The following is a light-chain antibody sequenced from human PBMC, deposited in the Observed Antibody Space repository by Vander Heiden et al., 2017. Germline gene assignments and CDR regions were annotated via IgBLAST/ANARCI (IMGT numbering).Light chain of an antibody. CDR2: KAS. CDR1: QNINRW. V-gene: IGKV1-5*03. CDR3: QQYYSDSRT. J-gene: IGKJ1*01. Sequence: DIRMTQSPSTLSASVGDRVTITCRASQNINRWLAWYQQRPGKAPKLLIYKASSLESGVPSSFSGSGYGTHFTLTISSLQPDDFATYYCQQYYSDSRTFGQGTKV.